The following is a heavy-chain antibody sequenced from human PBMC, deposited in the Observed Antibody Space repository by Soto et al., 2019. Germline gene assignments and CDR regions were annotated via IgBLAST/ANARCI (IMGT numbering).Heavy chain of an antibody. J-gene: IGHJ4*02. V-gene: IGHV1-18*01. CDR3: ARGSWSIXAAGTLDY. D-gene: IGHD6-13*01. CDR2: ISAYNGNT. Sequence: ASVKVSCKASCYTFTSYGISWVRQAPGQGLEWMGWISAYNGNTNYAQKLQGRVTMTTDTSTSTAYMELRSLRSDDTAVYYCARGSWSIXAAGTLDYWGQGTLVTVSS. CDR1: CYTFTSYG.